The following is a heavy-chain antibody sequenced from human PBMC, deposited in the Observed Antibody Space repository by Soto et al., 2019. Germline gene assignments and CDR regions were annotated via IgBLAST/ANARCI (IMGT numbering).Heavy chain of an antibody. CDR1: GGSISSGGYY. V-gene: IGHV4-31*03. Sequence: SETLSLTCTASGGSISSGGYYWSWIRQHSGKGLEWIGYIYYSGSTYYNPSLKSRVTISVDTSKNQFSLKLSSVTAADTAVYYCASCAESLYYYYGMDVWGQGNTVTVSS. J-gene: IGHJ6*02. CDR3: ASCAESLYYYYGMDV. CDR2: IYYSGST. D-gene: IGHD3-10*01.